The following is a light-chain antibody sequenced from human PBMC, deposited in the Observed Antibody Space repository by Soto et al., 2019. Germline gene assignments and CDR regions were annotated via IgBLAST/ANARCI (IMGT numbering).Light chain of an antibody. CDR2: GAS. V-gene: IGKV3-20*01. J-gene: IGKJ4*01. CDR3: QQYGNLPLT. Sequence: IVLTQSPGTLSLTPGERVTLSCRASQTVSNNYLAWYQQKPGQAPRLLIYGASSRATGIPDRFSGSGSGTDFTLTISRLEPEDFAVYHCQQYGNLPLTFGGGTKVDI. CDR1: QTVSNNY.